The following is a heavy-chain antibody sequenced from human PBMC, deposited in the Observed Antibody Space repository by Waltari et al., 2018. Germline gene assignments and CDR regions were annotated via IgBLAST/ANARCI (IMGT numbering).Heavy chain of an antibody. CDR3: ARDTPYYYDSSGSFDY. CDR1: GYSISSGYY. J-gene: IGHJ4*02. CDR2: IYHSGST. V-gene: IGHV4-38-2*02. D-gene: IGHD3-22*01. Sequence: QVQLQESGPGLVKPSETLSLPCPVSGYSISSGYYWGWIRQPPGKGLEWIGSIYHSGSTYYNPSLKSRVTISVDTSKNQFSLKLSSVTAADTAVYYCARDTPYYYDSSGSFDYWGQGTLVTVSS.